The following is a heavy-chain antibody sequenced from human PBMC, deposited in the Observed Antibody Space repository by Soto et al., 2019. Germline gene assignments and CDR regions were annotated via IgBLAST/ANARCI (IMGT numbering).Heavy chain of an antibody. Sequence: GSLRRSCAACCFSFSDVWMNWVRQAPGKGLEWVGRIKKKTEGGITEYAAPVKGRFSISRDDSRNMLFLQLNSLKTEDTAVYYCTTRVITTNDYWGQGT. J-gene: IGHJ4*02. V-gene: IGHV3-15*07. CDR3: TTRVITTNDY. D-gene: IGHD3-22*01. CDR2: IKKKTEGGIT. CDR1: CFSFSDVW.